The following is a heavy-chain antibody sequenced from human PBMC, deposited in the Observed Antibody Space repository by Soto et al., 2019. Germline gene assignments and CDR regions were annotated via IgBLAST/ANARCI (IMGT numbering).Heavy chain of an antibody. CDR2: IYYSGST. V-gene: IGHV4-59*01. D-gene: IGHD3-3*01. Sequence: SETLSLTCTVSGGSISSYYRSWIRQPPGKGLEWIGYIYYSGSTNYNPSLKSRVTISVDTSKNQFSLKLSSVTAADTAVYYCARVATIFGVALLAMDVWGKGTTVTVSS. CDR3: ARVATIFGVALLAMDV. J-gene: IGHJ6*04. CDR1: GGSISSYY.